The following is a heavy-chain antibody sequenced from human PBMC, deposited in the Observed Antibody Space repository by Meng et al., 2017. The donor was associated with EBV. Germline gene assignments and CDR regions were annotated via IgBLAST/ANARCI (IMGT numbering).Heavy chain of an antibody. CDR1: GGPFRYYA. CDR2: FLPRLGAP. J-gene: IGHJ4*02. D-gene: IGHD3-10*01. CDR3: ASESGRGYTPDY. V-gene: IGHV1-69*01. Sequence: VQFVQSAAEVKKPGLSVKASCKTSGGPFRYYAISWVRQAPGQGLEWLGGFLPRLGAPNYAQKFHGRVKITADESTSTHYMDLSSLRSEDTAIYYCASESGRGYTPDYWGQGTLVTVSS.